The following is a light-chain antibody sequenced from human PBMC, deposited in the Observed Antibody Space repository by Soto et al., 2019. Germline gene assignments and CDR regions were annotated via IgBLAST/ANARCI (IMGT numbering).Light chain of an antibody. CDR2: GAS. V-gene: IGKV3-20*01. CDR1: QSVSSSY. Sequence: EIVLTQSPGTLSLSPGERATLSCRASQSVSSSYLAWYQQKPGQAPRLLIYGASSRATGIPDRFSGSGSGTDFTITISRLEPEDFAVYYCKQYDSSPLTFGGGTKVEIK. CDR3: KQYDSSPLT. J-gene: IGKJ4*01.